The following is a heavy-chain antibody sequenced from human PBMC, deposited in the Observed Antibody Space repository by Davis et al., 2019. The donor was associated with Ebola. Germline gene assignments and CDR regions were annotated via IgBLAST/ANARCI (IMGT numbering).Heavy chain of an antibody. D-gene: IGHD2-2*01. J-gene: IGHJ4*02. CDR2: IFPDDSDA. CDR3: ARQGTTSWDS. Sequence: GESLKISCKGSGYGFTNYWSGWVRQMSGKGLEWMGFIFPDDSDATHSPSFQGQVTFSVDKSIRTAYLHWNSLKASDTATYYCARQGTTSWDSWGQGTLVTVSS. V-gene: IGHV5-51*01. CDR1: GYGFTNYW.